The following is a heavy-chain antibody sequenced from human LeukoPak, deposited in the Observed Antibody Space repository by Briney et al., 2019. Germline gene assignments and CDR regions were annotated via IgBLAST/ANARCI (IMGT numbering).Heavy chain of an antibody. Sequence: SETLSLTCTVSGGSISSYYWSWIRQPPGKGLEWIGEINHSGSTNYNPSLKSRVTISVDTSKNQFSLKLSSVTAADTAVYYCARGSSWYLGDYWGQGTLVTVSS. V-gene: IGHV4-34*01. D-gene: IGHD6-13*01. J-gene: IGHJ4*02. CDR2: INHSGST. CDR3: ARGSSWYLGDY. CDR1: GGSISSYY.